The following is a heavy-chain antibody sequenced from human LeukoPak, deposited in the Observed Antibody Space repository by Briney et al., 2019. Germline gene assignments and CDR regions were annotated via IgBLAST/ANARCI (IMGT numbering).Heavy chain of an antibody. J-gene: IGHJ6*02. V-gene: IGHV2-5*02. Sequence: ESGPTLVKPTQTLTLTCTLSGLSLNTSGVGVGWIRQPPGKALEWLALIYWEDDKRSIPSLKTRLTITKDTSKNQVVLTVTNMDPVDTATYYCAKAGYGSGSYLRYYYYGMDVWGQGTTVTVSS. CDR1: GLSLNTSGVG. D-gene: IGHD3-10*01. CDR2: IYWEDDK. CDR3: AKAGYGSGSYLRYYYYGMDV.